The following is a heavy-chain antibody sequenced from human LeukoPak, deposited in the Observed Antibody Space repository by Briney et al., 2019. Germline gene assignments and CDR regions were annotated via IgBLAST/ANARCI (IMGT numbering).Heavy chain of an antibody. Sequence: PSQTLSLTCTVSGGSISSGGYYWSWIRQHPEKGLEWIGYLYSVGSTYYNPSLKSRVTISVDTSKNHFSLKLNSVTAADTAVYYCARLNVLNNSVLHHFDRWGQGTLVTVSS. V-gene: IGHV4-31*03. CDR1: GGSISSGGYY. J-gene: IGHJ4*02. CDR2: LYSVGST. CDR3: ARLNVLNNSVLHHFDR. D-gene: IGHD1/OR15-1a*01.